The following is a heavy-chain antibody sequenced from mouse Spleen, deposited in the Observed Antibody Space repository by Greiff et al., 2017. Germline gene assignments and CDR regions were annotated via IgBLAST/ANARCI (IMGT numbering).Heavy chain of an antibody. Sequence: EVKLVESGGGLVKPGGSLKLSCAASGFTFSDYGMHWVRQAPEKGLEWVAYISSGSSTIYYADTVKGRFTISRDNAKNTLFLQMTSLRSEDTAMYYCARQGVAWFAYWGQGTLVTVSA. CDR1: GFTFSDYG. CDR3: ARQGVAWFAY. CDR2: ISSGSSTI. V-gene: IGHV5-17*01. D-gene: IGHD1-1*01. J-gene: IGHJ3*01.